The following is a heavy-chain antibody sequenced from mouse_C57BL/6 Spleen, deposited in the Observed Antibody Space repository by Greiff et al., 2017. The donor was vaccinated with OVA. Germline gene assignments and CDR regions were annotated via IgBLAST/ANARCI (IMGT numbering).Heavy chain of an antibody. CDR1: GYAFSRYW. V-gene: IGHV1-80*01. CDR3: ARCLVTNSRWYFDV. D-gene: IGHD2-3*01. Sequence: QVQLQQSGAELVKPGASVKISCKASGYAFSRYWMNWVKQRPGKGLEWIGQIYPGDGDTNYNGKFKGKATLTADKSSSTAYMQLSSLTSEDSAVYFCARCLVTNSRWYFDVGGTGTTVTGAS. J-gene: IGHJ1*03. CDR2: IYPGDGDT.